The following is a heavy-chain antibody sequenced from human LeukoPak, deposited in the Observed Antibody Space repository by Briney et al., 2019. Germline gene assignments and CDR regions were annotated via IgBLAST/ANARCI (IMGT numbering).Heavy chain of an antibody. D-gene: IGHD2-21*02. CDR1: GFTFDDYG. CDR3: ARIGDPGIYSYYMDV. V-gene: IGHV3-20*04. Sequence: GGSLRLSCGASGFTFDDYGMSWVRQAPGKGLEWVSGINWNGGTTAYADSVKGRFTISRDNAKNSLYLHMNSLRAEDTALYYCARIGDPGIYSYYMDVWGKGTTVIVSS. CDR2: INWNGGTT. J-gene: IGHJ6*03.